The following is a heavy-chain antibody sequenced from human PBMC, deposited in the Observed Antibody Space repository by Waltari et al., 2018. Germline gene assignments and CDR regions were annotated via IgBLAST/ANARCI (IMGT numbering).Heavy chain of an antibody. CDR2: ICRSSSYT. V-gene: IGHV3-21*01. D-gene: IGHD7-27*01. Sequence: EVQLVESGGGLVKPGGSLRLSCAASGFTFSSYNINWVRQALGEGLECGSTICRSSSYTHYADSVKGRLTISRDNAKNSLYLQMNSLRAEDTAVYYCATGGWGFYFDYWGPGTLVTVSS. J-gene: IGHJ4*02. CDR3: ATGGWGFYFDY. CDR1: GFTFSSYN.